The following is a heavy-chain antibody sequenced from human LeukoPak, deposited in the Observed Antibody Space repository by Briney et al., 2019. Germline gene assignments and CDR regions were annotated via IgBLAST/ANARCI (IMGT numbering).Heavy chain of an antibody. V-gene: IGHV3-30-3*01. CDR1: GFTFSTYA. Sequence: GGSLRLSCAASGFTFSTYAMHWVRQAPGKGLEWVAVISNDGSNKYYADSVKGRFTISRDNSKNTLYLQMNSLRAEDTAVYYCAKDRRITIFGVVTSFDYWGQGTLVTVSS. CDR3: AKDRRITIFGVVTSFDY. J-gene: IGHJ4*02. CDR2: ISNDGSNK. D-gene: IGHD3-3*01.